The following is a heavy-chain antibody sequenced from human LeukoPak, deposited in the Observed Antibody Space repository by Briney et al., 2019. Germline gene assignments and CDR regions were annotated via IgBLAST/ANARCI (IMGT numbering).Heavy chain of an antibody. CDR2: ISAYNGNT. D-gene: IGHD6-6*01. J-gene: IGHJ6*02. CDR1: GYTFTSYG. CDR3: ARVRSRPYYYGMDV. V-gene: IGHV1-18*01. Sequence: VSVKVSCKASGYTFTSYGISWVRQAPGQGLEWMGWISAYNGNTNYAQKLQGRVTMTTDTSTSTAYMELRSLRSDDTAVYYCARVRSRPYYYGMDVWGQGTTVTVSS.